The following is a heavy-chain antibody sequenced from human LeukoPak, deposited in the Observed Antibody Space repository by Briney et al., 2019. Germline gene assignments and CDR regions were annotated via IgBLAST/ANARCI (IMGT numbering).Heavy chain of an antibody. CDR2: ITHRGSI. D-gene: IGHD6-13*01. CDR1: GGSFSGHF. J-gene: IGHJ1*01. V-gene: IGHV4-34*01. CDR3: ARALAAAVIN. Sequence: PSETLSLTCGVYGGSFSGHFYSWIRQPPGKGLEWIGEITHRGSINYNPSLKSRVAMSVDTSKNHFSLNLTSVTAADTAIYYCARALAAAVINWGQGTLVTVSS.